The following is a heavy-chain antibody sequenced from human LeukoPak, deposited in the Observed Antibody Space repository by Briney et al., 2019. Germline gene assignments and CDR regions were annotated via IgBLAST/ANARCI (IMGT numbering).Heavy chain of an antibody. J-gene: IGHJ3*02. CDR3: ARHPFYYDSSGDAFDI. CDR1: GGSISIYY. CDR2: IYYGGST. V-gene: IGHV4-59*01. Sequence: SETLSLTCSVSGGSISIYYWSWIRQPPGKGLEWIGYIYYGGSTKYNPSLKSRVTISVDTSKNHFSLRLSSVTAADTAVYYCARHPFYYDSSGDAFDIWGQGTMVTVSS. D-gene: IGHD3-22*01.